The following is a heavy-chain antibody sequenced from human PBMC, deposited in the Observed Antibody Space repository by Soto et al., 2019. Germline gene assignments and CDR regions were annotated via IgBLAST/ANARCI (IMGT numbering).Heavy chain of an antibody. Sequence: EVQLVESGGGLVKPGGSLRLSCAASGFTFSSYSMNWVRQAPGKGLEWVSSISSGSDYIFYADSVKGRFTISRDNAKNSLFLQMNSLTAEDTAVYYCASTPGGDAFNVWGQGTVVTVSS. CDR2: ISSGSDYI. J-gene: IGHJ3*01. CDR1: GFTFSSYS. CDR3: ASTPGGDAFNV. D-gene: IGHD2-15*01. V-gene: IGHV3-21*01.